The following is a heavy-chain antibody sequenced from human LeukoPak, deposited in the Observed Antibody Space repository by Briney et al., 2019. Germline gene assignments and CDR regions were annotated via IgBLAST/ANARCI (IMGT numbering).Heavy chain of an antibody. V-gene: IGHV4-30-4*01. D-gene: IGHD2-21*02. CDR2: IYYSGST. CDR3: ARDCGGDCDAFDI. Sequence: KPSQTLSLTCTVSGGSISSGDYYWSWIRQPPGQGLEWIGYIYYSGSTYYNPSLKSRVTISVDTSKNQFSLKLSSVTAADTAVYYCARDCGGDCDAFDIWGQGTMVTVSS. CDR1: GGSISSGDYY. J-gene: IGHJ3*02.